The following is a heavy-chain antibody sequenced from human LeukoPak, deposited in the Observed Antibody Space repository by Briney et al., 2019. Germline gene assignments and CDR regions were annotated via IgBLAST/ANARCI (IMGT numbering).Heavy chain of an antibody. V-gene: IGHV1-8*02. CDR2: MNPNSGNT. D-gene: IGHD3-3*01. CDR3: AREGEGYDFWSGYSQYNWFDP. J-gene: IGHJ5*02. Sequence: ASVKVSCKASGGTFSSHAISWVRQATGQGLEWMGWMNPNSGNTGYAQKFQGRVTMTRNTSISTAYMELSSLRSEDTAVYYCAREGEGYDFWSGYSQYNWFDPWGQGTLVTVSS. CDR1: GGTFSSHA.